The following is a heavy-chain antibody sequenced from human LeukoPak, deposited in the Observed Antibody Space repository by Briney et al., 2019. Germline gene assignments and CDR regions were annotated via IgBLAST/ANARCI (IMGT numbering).Heavy chain of an antibody. V-gene: IGHV3-7*05. CDR1: GFTFSAFW. CDR2: INQDGNER. Sequence: PGGSLRLSCEASGFTFSAFWMNWVRQAPGKGLEWVASINQDGNERTYVDSVKGRFTISRDNAKNSLFLQMNSLRAEDTALYYCAKDRIPTSGWESDSWGQGTLVTVSS. J-gene: IGHJ4*02. CDR3: AKDRIPTSGWESDS. D-gene: IGHD3-22*01.